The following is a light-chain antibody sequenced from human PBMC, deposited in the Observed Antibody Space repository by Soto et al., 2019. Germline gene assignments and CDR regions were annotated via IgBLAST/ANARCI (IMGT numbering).Light chain of an antibody. J-gene: IGKJ5*01. CDR2: GAS. Sequence: IVLAQSPGTLSLSPGARATLSCRGSQSVSSSYLAWYQQKPGQAPRLLIYGASSRATGIPARFSGSGSGTDFTLTISSVEPEDFAVYYCQQRSNWITFGQGTRLEIK. V-gene: IGKV3D-20*02. CDR1: QSVSSSY. CDR3: QQRSNWIT.